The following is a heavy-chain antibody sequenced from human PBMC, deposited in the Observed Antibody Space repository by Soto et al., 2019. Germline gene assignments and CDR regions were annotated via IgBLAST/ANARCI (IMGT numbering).Heavy chain of an antibody. D-gene: IGHD4-17*01. CDR3: AHSVSTSPAGWFDP. CDR1: GLSLSTSGEA. J-gene: IGHJ5*02. CDR2: IYWDDDT. Sequence: QITLKESGPPLVKPTQTLTLTCTFSGLSLSTSGEAVGWIRQPPGKALEWLALIYWDDDTRYNPTLKTRLTITKDTSKTQVVLTLTNMDPVDTATYYCAHSVSTSPAGWFDPWGQGILVTVSS. V-gene: IGHV2-5*02.